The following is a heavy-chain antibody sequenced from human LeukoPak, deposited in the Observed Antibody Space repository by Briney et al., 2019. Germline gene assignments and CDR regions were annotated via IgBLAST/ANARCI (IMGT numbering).Heavy chain of an antibody. CDR1: GGSFSGYY. Sequence: SETLSLTCAVYGGSFSGYYWSWIRQPPGKGLEWIGEINHSGSTNYNPSLKSRVTISVDTSKNQFSLKLSSVTAADTAVYYCASLDSSGYSFDCWSQGTLVTVSS. V-gene: IGHV4-34*01. D-gene: IGHD3-22*01. CDR3: ASLDSSGYSFDC. CDR2: INHSGST. J-gene: IGHJ4*02.